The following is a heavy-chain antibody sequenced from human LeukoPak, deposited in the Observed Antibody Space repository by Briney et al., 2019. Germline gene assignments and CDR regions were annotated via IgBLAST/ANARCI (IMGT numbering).Heavy chain of an antibody. CDR1: GFTFSSYS. Sequence: GSLRLSCAASGFTFSSYSMNWVRQPPGKGLEWIGEINHSGSTNYNPSLKSRVTISVDTSKNQFSLKLSSVTAADTAVYYCARGQERYRLRGPFDYWGQGTLVTVSS. J-gene: IGHJ4*02. CDR2: INHSGST. V-gene: IGHV4-34*01. D-gene: IGHD5-18*01. CDR3: ARGQERYRLRGPFDY.